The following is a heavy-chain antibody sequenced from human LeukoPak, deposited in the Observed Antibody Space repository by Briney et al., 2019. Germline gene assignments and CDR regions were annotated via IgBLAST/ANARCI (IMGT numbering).Heavy chain of an antibody. V-gene: IGHV3-23*01. CDR2: ITGSGGGT. CDR3: ARDPNGDYIGALDF. J-gene: IGHJ3*01. CDR1: GFTFSSYA. D-gene: IGHD4-17*01. Sequence: GGSLRLSCAASGFTFSSYAMIWVRQAPGKGLEWVSAITGSGGGTQYADSVKGRFTIARDNSKNTLYLQMNSLRAEDTAVYYCARDPNGDYIGALDFRGQGTMVTVSS.